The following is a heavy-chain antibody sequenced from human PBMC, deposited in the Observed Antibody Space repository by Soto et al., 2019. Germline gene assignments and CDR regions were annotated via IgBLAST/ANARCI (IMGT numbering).Heavy chain of an antibody. J-gene: IGHJ6*03. Sequence: QDQLVQSGAEVKKPGASVTVSCKASGYSFTNYGITWVRQAPGQGLEWMGWISAFNGNTHYAQKPQGRVPLTTDGSTSQAYMEVRSLRSDGTAVYYCARDRGVAPPVAGNTHYYYYMDVWGKGTTVIVSS. CDR3: ARDRGVAPPVAGNTHYYYYMDV. D-gene: IGHD6-19*01. V-gene: IGHV1-18*01. CDR2: ISAFNGNT. CDR1: GYSFTNYG.